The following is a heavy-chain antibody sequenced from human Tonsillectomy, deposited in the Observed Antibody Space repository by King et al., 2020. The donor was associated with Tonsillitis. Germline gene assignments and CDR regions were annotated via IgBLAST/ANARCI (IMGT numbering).Heavy chain of an antibody. Sequence: ESGGGVVQPGRSLRLSCAASGFTFSTYDMHWVRQAPGKGLEWVAVISYDGSNKYYADSVKGRFTLSRDNSKNMLYLQMNSLRAEDTAVYYCARGSDGTLIGYLYWGQGTLVTVSS. CDR1: GFTFSTYD. CDR3: ARGSDGTLIGYLY. D-gene: IGHD3-9*01. J-gene: IGHJ4*02. CDR2: ISYDGSNK. V-gene: IGHV3-30*04.